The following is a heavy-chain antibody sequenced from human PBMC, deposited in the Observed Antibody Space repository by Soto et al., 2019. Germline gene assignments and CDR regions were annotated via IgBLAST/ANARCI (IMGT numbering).Heavy chain of an antibody. V-gene: IGHV1-69*12. CDR2: IIPIFGTA. Sequence: QVQLVQSGAEVKKPGSSVKVSCKASGGTFSSYAISWVRQAPGQGLEWMGGIIPIFGTANYAQKFQGRVTITADESTSAADMELSSLRAEDTAVYYCASPPFVGDLQPPGAVWGPGTTVTVSS. CDR1: GGTFSSYA. CDR3: ASPPFVGDLQPPGAV. D-gene: IGHD3-3*02. J-gene: IGHJ6*02.